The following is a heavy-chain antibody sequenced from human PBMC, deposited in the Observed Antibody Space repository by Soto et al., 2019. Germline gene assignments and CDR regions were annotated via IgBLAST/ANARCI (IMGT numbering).Heavy chain of an antibody. Sequence: QVQLVQSGAEVKESGASVKVSCKASGYTFTGYYIHWVRQAPGQGLEWVGEISPKSGGTRYGQKFQGRVTMTKDTSITTVYMELSNLRTDDTAVYYCGRGRSGELVVFYWGQGTLVTVHS. V-gene: IGHV1-2*02. D-gene: IGHD1-26*01. CDR2: ISPKSGGT. CDR1: GYTFTGYY. CDR3: GRGRSGELVVFY. J-gene: IGHJ4*02.